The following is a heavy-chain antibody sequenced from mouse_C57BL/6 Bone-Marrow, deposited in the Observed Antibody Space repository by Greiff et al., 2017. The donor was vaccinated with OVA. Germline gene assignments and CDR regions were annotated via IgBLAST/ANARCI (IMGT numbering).Heavy chain of an antibody. V-gene: IGHV5-4*01. Sequence: EVKLVESGGGLVKPGGSLKLSCAASGFTFSSYAMSWVRQTPEKRLEWVATISDGGSYTYYPDNVKGRFTISSDNAKNNLYLQMSHLKSEDTAWYYCERDLHYSPWFAYWGQGTLVTVSA. CDR2: ISDGGSYT. J-gene: IGHJ3*01. CDR3: ERDLHYSPWFAY. CDR1: GFTFSSYA. D-gene: IGHD2-12*01.